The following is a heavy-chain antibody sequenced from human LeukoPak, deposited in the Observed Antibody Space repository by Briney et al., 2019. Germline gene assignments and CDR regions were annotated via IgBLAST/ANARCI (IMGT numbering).Heavy chain of an antibody. V-gene: IGHV5-51*01. Sequence: GESLEISCKGSGFSFTSYWIGWVRQMPGKGLEWMGIIYPADSDTRYSPSFQGQVTISADESISTAYLQWSSLKASDTAMYYCARYRSSTLITSRWSGFDPWGQGTLVTVSS. CDR3: ARYRSSTLITSRWSGFDP. CDR2: IYPADSDT. D-gene: IGHD6-13*01. CDR1: GFSFTSYW. J-gene: IGHJ5*02.